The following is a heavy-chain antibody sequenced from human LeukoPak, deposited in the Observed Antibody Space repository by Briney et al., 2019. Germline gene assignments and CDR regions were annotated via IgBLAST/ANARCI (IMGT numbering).Heavy chain of an antibody. CDR1: GFTFSSYS. Sequence: GGSLRLSCAASGFTFSSYSMNWVRQAPGKGLEWVSSISSSSSYIYYADSVKGRFTISRDNAKNSLYLQMNSLRAEDTAVYYCARAPEDCSSTSCLINWFDPWGQGTLVTVSS. CDR3: ARAPEDCSSTSCLINWFDP. V-gene: IGHV3-21*01. CDR2: ISSSSSYI. J-gene: IGHJ5*02. D-gene: IGHD2-2*01.